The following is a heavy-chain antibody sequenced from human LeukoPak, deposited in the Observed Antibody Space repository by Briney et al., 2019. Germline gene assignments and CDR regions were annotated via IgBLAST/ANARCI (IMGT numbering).Heavy chain of an antibody. CDR2: IKQDGSEK. Sequence: GGSLRLSCAASGFTLKNYWMSWVRQAPGKGLEWVANIKQDGSEKYYVDSVRGRFTISRDNAKNSLYLQVSSLRAEDTAVYYCARDTYNYDTSGYGLGYWGQGTLVTVSS. D-gene: IGHD3-22*01. J-gene: IGHJ4*02. CDR3: ARDTYNYDTSGYGLGY. V-gene: IGHV3-7*01. CDR1: GFTLKNYW.